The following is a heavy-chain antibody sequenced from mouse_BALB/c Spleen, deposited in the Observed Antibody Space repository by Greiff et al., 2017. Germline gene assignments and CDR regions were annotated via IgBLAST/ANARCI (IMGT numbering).Heavy chain of an antibody. D-gene: IGHD2-3*01. Sequence: EVQLQQSGPGLVKPSQSLSLTCTVTGYSITSDYAWNWIRQFPGNKLEWMGYISYSGSTSYNPSLKSRISITRDTSKNQFFLQLNSVTTEDTATYYCARYDGYLFDYWGQGTTLTVSS. CDR1: GYSITSDYA. J-gene: IGHJ2*01. V-gene: IGHV3-2*02. CDR3: ARYDGYLFDY. CDR2: ISYSGST.